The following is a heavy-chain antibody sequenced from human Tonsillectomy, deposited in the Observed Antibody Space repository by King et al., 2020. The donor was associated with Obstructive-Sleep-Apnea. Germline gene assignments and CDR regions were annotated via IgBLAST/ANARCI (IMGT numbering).Heavy chain of an antibody. D-gene: IGHD3-10*01. V-gene: IGHV4-34*01. J-gene: IGHJ4*02. CDR2: INHSGST. CDR3: ASSRYYGSGSQYY. Sequence: VQLQQWGAGLLKPSETLSLTCAVYGGSFSGYYWSWIRQPPGKGLEWIGEINHSGSTNYNPSLKSRVTISVDTSKNQFSLKLSSVTAADTAVYYCASSRYYGSGSQYYWGQGTLVTVSS. CDR1: GGSFSGYY.